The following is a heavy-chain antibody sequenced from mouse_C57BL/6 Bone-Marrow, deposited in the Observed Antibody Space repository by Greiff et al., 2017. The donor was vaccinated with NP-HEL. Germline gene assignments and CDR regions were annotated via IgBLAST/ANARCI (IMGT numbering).Heavy chain of an antibody. Sequence: VQLQQSGPELVKPGASVKLSCKASGYTFTSYDINWVKPRPGQGLEWIGWIYPRDGSTKYNEKFKGKATLTLDTSSSTAYMELHSLTSEDSAVYFCARDDGYYPLDYWGQGTTLTVSS. CDR3: ARDDGYYPLDY. J-gene: IGHJ2*01. CDR2: IYPRDGST. CDR1: GYTFTSYD. V-gene: IGHV1-85*01. D-gene: IGHD2-3*01.